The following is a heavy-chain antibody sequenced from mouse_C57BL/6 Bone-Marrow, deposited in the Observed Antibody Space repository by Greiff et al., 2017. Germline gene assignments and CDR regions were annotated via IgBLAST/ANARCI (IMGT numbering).Heavy chain of an antibody. J-gene: IGHJ3*01. Sequence: VQLQQSGAELARPGASVKMSCKASGYTFTSYTMHWVKQRPGQGLEWIGYINPSSGYTKYNQKFKDKATLTADKSSSTAYMQLSSLTSEDSAVYYCARGVDYDYDGGDWGQGTLVTVSA. CDR3: ARGVDYDYDGGD. D-gene: IGHD2-4*01. CDR1: GYTFTSYT. V-gene: IGHV1-4*01. CDR2: INPSSGYT.